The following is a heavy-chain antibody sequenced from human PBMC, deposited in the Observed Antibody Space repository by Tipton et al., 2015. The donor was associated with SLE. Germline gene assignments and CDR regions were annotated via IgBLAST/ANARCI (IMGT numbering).Heavy chain of an antibody. Sequence: TLSLTCTVSGGSITGGNYCWTWIRQPAGKGLEWIGRIYTSGSTNYNPSLKSRVTISVDTSKNQFSLKLTSVTAADTAVYYCARDQEYCSSTSCYTDRFDPWGQGTLVTVSS. CDR3: ARDQEYCSSTSCYTDRFDP. D-gene: IGHD2-2*02. CDR1: GGSITGGNYC. CDR2: IYTSGST. V-gene: IGHV4-61*02. J-gene: IGHJ5*02.